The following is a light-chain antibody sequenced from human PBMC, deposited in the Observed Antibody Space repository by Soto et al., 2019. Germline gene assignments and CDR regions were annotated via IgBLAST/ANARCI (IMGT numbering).Light chain of an antibody. CDR2: EVS. V-gene: IGLV2-14*01. CDR1: SSDIGAYNY. J-gene: IGLJ1*01. CDR3: FSFTTDWTHV. Sequence: QSALTQPASVSGSPGQSITISCTGSSSDIGAYNYVSWFQRYPGKAPKLIISEVSNRPSGVSNRFSGSKSGTAASLTISGLQTEDEADYFCFSFTTDWTHVFGTGTKV.